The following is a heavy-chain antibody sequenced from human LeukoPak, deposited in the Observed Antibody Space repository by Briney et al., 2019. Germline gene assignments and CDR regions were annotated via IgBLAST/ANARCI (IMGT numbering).Heavy chain of an antibody. Sequence: SQTLSLTCTVSGGSISSGGYYWSWIRQPPGKGLEWIGYIYHSGSTYYNPSLKSRVTISVDRSKNQFSLELSSVTAADTAVYYCARARRDYYYMDVWGKGTTVTVSS. J-gene: IGHJ6*03. CDR1: GGSISSGGYY. D-gene: IGHD1-14*01. V-gene: IGHV4-30-2*01. CDR2: IYHSGST. CDR3: ARARRDYYYMDV.